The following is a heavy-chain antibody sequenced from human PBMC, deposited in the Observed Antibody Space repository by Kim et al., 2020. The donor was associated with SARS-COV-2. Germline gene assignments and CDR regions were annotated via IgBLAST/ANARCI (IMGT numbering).Heavy chain of an antibody. V-gene: IGHV4-59*08. CDR1: GDSISSHY. CDR2: VSYSGST. Sequence: SETLSLICIVSGDSISSHYWNWIRQPPGKGLQWIASVSYSGSTDYNPSLKCLVSISVDTSKNQFSLWLISVTAAVTAVSYFARPFGMAYLAYFVSWGQGT. CDR3: ARPFGMAYLAYFVS. D-gene: IGHD1-20*01. J-gene: IGHJ4*02.